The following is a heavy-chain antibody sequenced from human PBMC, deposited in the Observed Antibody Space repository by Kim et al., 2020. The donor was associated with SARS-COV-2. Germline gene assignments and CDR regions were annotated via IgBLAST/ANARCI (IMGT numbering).Heavy chain of an antibody. CDR3: ARDSPGYVGAITTEFDP. CDR2: IYYSGST. Sequence: SETLSLTCTVSGGSISSSSYYWGWIRQPPGKGLEWIGSIYYSGSTYYNPSLKSRVTISVDTSKNQFSLKLSSVTAADTAVYYCARDSPGYVGAITTEFDPWGQGTLVTVSS. J-gene: IGHJ5*02. CDR1: GGSISSSSYY. D-gene: IGHD1-26*01. V-gene: IGHV4-39*07.